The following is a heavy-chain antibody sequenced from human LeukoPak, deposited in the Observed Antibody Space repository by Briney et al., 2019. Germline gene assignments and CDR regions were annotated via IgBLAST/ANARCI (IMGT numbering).Heavy chain of an antibody. D-gene: IGHD6-6*01. Sequence: SETLSLTCTVSGGSISSYYWSWIRQPPGKGLEWIGYIYYSGSTNYNPSLKSRVTISVDTSKNQFSLKLSSVTAADTAVYYCARGTGSSSDYWGQGTLVTVSS. V-gene: IGHV4-59*01. CDR3: ARGTGSSSDY. J-gene: IGHJ4*02. CDR1: GGSISSYY. CDR2: IYYSGST.